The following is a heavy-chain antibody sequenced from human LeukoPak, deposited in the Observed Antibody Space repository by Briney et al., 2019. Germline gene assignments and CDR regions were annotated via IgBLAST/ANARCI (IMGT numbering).Heavy chain of an antibody. Sequence: GGSLRLSCAVAGINFNPYTMNWVRQAPGKGLEWVSAIGGRDGSTYYADSVKGRFTISRDNSKNTLYVQMNSLRAEDTAVYYCAKGHYYGSGSLDYWGQGTLVTVSS. D-gene: IGHD3-10*01. CDR1: GINFNPYT. J-gene: IGHJ4*02. V-gene: IGHV3-23*01. CDR3: AKGHYYGSGSLDY. CDR2: IGGRDGST.